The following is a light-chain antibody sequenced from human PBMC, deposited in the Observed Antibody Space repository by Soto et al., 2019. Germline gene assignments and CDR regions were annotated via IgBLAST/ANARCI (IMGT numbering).Light chain of an antibody. V-gene: IGKV1-5*01. CDR2: DAS. CDR3: QQYNSYPWT. J-gene: IGKJ1*01. CDR1: QSISGW. Sequence: DIQMTQSPSTVSASVGDRVTITCRASQSISGWLAWYQQKPGKAPKLLIYDASSLESGVPSRFSGSGSGTELTLTITSLQPDDFATYYCQQYNSYPWTFGQGTKVDI.